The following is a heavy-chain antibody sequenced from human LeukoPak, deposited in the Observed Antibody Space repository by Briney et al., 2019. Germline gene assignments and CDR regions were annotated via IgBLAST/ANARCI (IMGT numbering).Heavy chain of an antibody. CDR1: GYTFTGYY. Sequence: GASVKVSCKASGYTFTGYYMHWVRQAPGQGLEWMGWINPNSGGTNYAQKFQGWVTMTRDTSISTAYMELSRLRSDDTAVYYCARGVGAAAGTFHYYYYGMDVWGQGTMVTVSS. CDR3: ARGVGAAAGTFHYYYYGMDV. J-gene: IGHJ6*02. V-gene: IGHV1-2*04. D-gene: IGHD6-13*01. CDR2: INPNSGGT.